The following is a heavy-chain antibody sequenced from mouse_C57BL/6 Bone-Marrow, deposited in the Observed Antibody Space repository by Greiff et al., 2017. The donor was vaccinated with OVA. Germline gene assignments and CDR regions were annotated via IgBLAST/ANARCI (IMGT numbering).Heavy chain of an antibody. CDR1: GYTFTSYW. D-gene: IGHD2-1*01. J-gene: IGHJ1*03. Sequence: VQLQQPGAELVRPGSSVKLSCKASGYTFTSYWMDWVKQRPGQGLEWIGNIYPSDSETHYNQKFKDKATLTVDKSSSTAYMQLSSLTSEDSAVYYCARPGNYGYFDVWGTGTTVTVSS. CDR3: ARPGNYGYFDV. V-gene: IGHV1-61*01. CDR2: IYPSDSET.